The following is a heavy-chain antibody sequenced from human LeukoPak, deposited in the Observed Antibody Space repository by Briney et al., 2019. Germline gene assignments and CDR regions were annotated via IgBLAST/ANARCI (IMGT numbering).Heavy chain of an antibody. J-gene: IGHJ4*02. CDR3: ARVGPTSCGGSCPFDY. D-gene: IGHD2-21*01. V-gene: IGHV3-11*04. Sequence: GGSLRLSCAASGFSFSDYFMSWIRQAPGKGLEWVSYISSSGSIIHYADSVKGRFTISRDNAKNSLYLQMNSLRAEDTAVYYCARVGPTSCGGSCPFDYWGQRTLVTVSS. CDR2: ISSSGSII. CDR1: GFSFSDYF.